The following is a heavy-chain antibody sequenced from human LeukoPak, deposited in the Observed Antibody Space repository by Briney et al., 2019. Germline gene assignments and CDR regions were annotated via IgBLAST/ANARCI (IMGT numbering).Heavy chain of an antibody. J-gene: IGHJ4*02. CDR2: IKHDESEK. CDR3: TRRLDD. D-gene: IGHD3-16*01. CDR1: GFSFNSDW. Sequence: PGGSLRLSCAASGFSFNSDWMDWVSQAPGKGLERVANIKHDESEKNYLDSVKGRFTISRDNAQNSLYLQMNGLRVEDTAVYYCTRRLDDWGQGTLVTVSS. V-gene: IGHV3-7*01.